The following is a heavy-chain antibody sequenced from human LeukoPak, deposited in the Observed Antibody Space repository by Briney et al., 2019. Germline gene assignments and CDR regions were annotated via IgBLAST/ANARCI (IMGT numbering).Heavy chain of an antibody. J-gene: IGHJ4*02. CDR1: GYTFTGYY. D-gene: IGHD3-22*01. V-gene: IGHV1-2*02. Sequence: ASVKVSCKASGYTFTGYYMHWVRQAPGQGLEWMGWINPNSGGTNYAQKFQGRVTMTRDTSISTAYMELSRLRSDDTAVYYCARVTYYYDSSGYPNFDYWGQGTQVTVSS. CDR2: INPNSGGT. CDR3: ARVTYYYDSSGYPNFDY.